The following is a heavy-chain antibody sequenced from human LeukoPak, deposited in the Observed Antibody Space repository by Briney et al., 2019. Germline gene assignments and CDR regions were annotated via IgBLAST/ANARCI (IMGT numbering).Heavy chain of an antibody. D-gene: IGHD3-9*01. CDR3: AKSPYYDILTGHFDY. V-gene: IGHV3-23*01. CDR2: ISGSGGST. J-gene: IGHJ4*02. Sequence: GGSLRLSCAASGFTFNTYSMNWARQAPGKGLEWVSAISGSGGSTYYADSVKGRFTISRDNSKNTLYLQMNSLRAEDTAVYYCAKSPYYDILTGHFDYWGQGTLVTVSS. CDR1: GFTFNTYS.